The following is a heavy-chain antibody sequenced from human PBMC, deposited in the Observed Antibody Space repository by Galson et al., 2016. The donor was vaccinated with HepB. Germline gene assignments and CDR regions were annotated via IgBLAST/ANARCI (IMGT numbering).Heavy chain of an antibody. Sequence: SETLSLTCAVYGASISSSNWWSWVRQPPGKGLEWIGEIFHSGNTNYNPSLESRVTISVDKSQNQFSLHLSSVTAADTAVYYCASRVHLWPYYFDYWGLGSLVTVSS. CDR2: IFHSGNT. J-gene: IGHJ4*02. V-gene: IGHV4-4*02. D-gene: IGHD3-10*01. CDR3: ASRVHLWPYYFDY. CDR1: GASISSSNW.